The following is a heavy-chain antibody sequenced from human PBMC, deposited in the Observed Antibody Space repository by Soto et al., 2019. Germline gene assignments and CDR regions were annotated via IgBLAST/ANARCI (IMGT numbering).Heavy chain of an antibody. D-gene: IGHD3-3*01. Sequence: EVQLVESGGGFVQPGGSLRLSCAAAGFSVTTHYMSWVRQAPGKGLEWVAVYYTGGATYYAASAKGRFTISIDKSKNTLFLQMNSLRAEDTAVYYCATSPRDFYFDSWGQGTLDTVSS. CDR3: ATSPRDFYFDS. CDR1: GFSVTTHY. V-gene: IGHV3-53*01. J-gene: IGHJ4*02. CDR2: YYTGGAT.